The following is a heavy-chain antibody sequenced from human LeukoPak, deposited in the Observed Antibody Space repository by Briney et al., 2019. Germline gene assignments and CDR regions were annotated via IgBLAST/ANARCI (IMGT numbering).Heavy chain of an antibody. CDR2: ISGSGGDT. V-gene: IGHV3-23*01. CDR1: GFTFRSCA. J-gene: IGHJ4*02. D-gene: IGHD3-10*01. Sequence: GGSLRLSCAASGFTFRSCAIYWVRQAPGKGLEWVSGISGSGGDTYFADSVKGRLTISKDNSKNTLYLQINSLRVDDTAVYYCAKGGPNYYGSGNEIDRWGQGTLVTVSS. CDR3: AKGGPNYYGSGNEIDR.